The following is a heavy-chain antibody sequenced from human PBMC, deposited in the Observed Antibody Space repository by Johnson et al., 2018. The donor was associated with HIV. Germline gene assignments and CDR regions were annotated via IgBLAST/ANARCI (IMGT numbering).Heavy chain of an antibody. Sequence: VQLVESGGGLVRPAGSLRLSCAASGFTFSNYWMTWVRQAPGRGLEWVANIKEDGSERYYMESVKGRFTIFRDNAKNSLYLQMHSLRAEDTAVYYCAREANAFDIWGQGTMVTVSS. CDR1: GFTFSNYW. V-gene: IGHV3-7*01. J-gene: IGHJ3*02. CDR3: AREANAFDI. CDR2: IKEDGSER.